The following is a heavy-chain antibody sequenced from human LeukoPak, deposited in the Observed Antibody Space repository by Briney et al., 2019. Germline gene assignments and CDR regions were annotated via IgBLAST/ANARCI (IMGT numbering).Heavy chain of an antibody. J-gene: IGHJ4*02. CDR1: VGSFSGYY. CDR2: INHSGST. D-gene: IGHD3-10*01. Sequence: SETLSLTCAVYVGSFSGYYWSWIRQPPGKGLEWIGEINHSGSTNYNPSLKSRVTISVDTSKNQFSLKLSSVTAADTAVYYCANLYGSGPSAYWGQGTLVTVSS. V-gene: IGHV4-34*01. CDR3: ANLYGSGPSAY.